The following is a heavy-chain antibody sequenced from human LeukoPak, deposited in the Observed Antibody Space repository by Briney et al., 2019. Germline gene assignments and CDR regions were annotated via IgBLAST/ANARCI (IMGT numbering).Heavy chain of an antibody. D-gene: IGHD1-14*01. CDR2: IYYSGNT. Sequence: PSETLSLTCTVSGGSISSSSYYWGWIRQPPGKGLEWIGSIYYSGNTYYKPSLKSRVTISVDTSKNQFSLKLSSVTAADTAVYYYARHDGSNNRGYWGQGTLVTVSS. V-gene: IGHV4-39*01. CDR3: ARHDGSNNRGY. J-gene: IGHJ4*02. CDR1: GGSISSSSYY.